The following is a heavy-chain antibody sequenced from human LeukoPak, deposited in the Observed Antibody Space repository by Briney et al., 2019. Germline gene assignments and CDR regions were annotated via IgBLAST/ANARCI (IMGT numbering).Heavy chain of an antibody. Sequence: GRSLRLSCAASGFSFSSYGMHWVRQAPGKGLEWVAVISYDGSNKYYVDSVKGRFTISRDNSKNTLYLQMNSLRVEDTAVYYCARSRGVSGYDFAYWGQGTLVTVSS. V-gene: IGHV3-30*03. CDR2: ISYDGSNK. CDR3: ARSRGVSGYDFAY. D-gene: IGHD5-12*01. CDR1: GFSFSSYG. J-gene: IGHJ4*02.